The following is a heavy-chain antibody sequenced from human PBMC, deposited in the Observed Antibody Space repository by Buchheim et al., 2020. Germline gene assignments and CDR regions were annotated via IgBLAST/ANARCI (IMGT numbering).Heavy chain of an antibody. CDR3: AKGAFTVTIFVPVPMDV. D-gene: IGHD3-3*01. CDR1: GFSFSAYV. Sequence: EVQLLESGGGLVQPGGSLRLSCAASGFSFSAYVMTWVRQAPGKGLEWVSSTGDSGDNADYADSVRGRFTISRDNSKNTLYLQMNSLRPEDTAVYYCAKGAFTVTIFVPVPMDVWGHGTT. V-gene: IGHV3-23*01. J-gene: IGHJ6*02. CDR2: TGDSGDNA.